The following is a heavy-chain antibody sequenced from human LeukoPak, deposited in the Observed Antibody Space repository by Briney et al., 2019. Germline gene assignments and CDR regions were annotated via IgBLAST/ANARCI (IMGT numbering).Heavy chain of an antibody. CDR1: GGSFSGYY. CDR3: ARHSGSSPHYFDY. Sequence: SETLSLTCAVYGGSFSGYYWSWVRQPPGKRLEWIGYIFYSGDTNYNPSLKSRVTISVDTSKNQFSLSLSSVTAADTAVYYCARHSGSSPHYFDYWGQGTLVTVSS. J-gene: IGHJ4*02. CDR2: IFYSGDT. V-gene: IGHV4-59*08. D-gene: IGHD1-26*01.